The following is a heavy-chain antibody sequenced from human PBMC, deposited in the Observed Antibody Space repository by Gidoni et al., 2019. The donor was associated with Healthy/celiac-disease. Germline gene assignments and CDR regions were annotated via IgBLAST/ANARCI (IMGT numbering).Heavy chain of an antibody. CDR3: ARDNHDYSNYFDY. V-gene: IGHV4-30-2*01. CDR2: IYHSGST. J-gene: IGHJ4*02. D-gene: IGHD4-4*01. CDR1: GGSISSGGYS. Sequence: QLQLQESGSGLVKPSQTLSLTCAVSGGSISSGGYSWSWIRQPPGKGLEWIGYIYHSGSTYYNPSLKSRVTISGDRSKNQFSLKLSSVTAADTAVYYCARDNHDYSNYFDYWGQGTLVTVSS.